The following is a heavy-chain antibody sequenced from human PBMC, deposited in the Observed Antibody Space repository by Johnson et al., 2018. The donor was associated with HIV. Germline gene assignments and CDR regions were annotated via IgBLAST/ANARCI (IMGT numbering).Heavy chain of an antibody. Sequence: VQLVESGGGLIQPGGSLRLSCKASGFSISSNYMSWVRQPPGKGLEWVSVFYSGSNTYYADSVKGRFTISRDNSNNTLYLQMNSLRAEDTAVYYCARHKAVADAFDMWGQGTTVTVSS. CDR3: ARHKAVADAFDM. CDR2: FYSGSNT. V-gene: IGHV3-53*01. CDR1: GFSISSNY. D-gene: IGHD6-19*01. J-gene: IGHJ3*02.